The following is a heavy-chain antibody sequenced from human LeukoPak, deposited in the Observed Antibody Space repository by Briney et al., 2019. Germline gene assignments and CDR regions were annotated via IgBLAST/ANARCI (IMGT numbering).Heavy chain of an antibody. V-gene: IGHV4-39*07. D-gene: IGHD4-11*01. CDR1: GGSISSSSYY. Sequence: PSETLSLTCTVSGGSISSSSYYWGWVRQPPGKGLEWIGSIYYSGSTHYNPSLKSRVTISVDTSKTQFSLKLSSVTAADTAVYYCASQFTVTTYYFDYWGQGTLVTVSS. CDR3: ASQFTVTTYYFDY. CDR2: IYYSGST. J-gene: IGHJ4*02.